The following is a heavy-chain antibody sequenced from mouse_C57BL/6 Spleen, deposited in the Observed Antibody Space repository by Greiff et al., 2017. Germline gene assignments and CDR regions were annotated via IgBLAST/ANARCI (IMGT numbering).Heavy chain of an antibody. CDR1: GYTFTDYY. D-gene: IGHD2-2*01. Sequence: EVQLQQSGPELVKPGASVKISCKASGYTFTDYYMNWVKQSHGKSLEWIGDINPNNGGTSYNQKFKGKATLTVDKSSSTAYMELRSLTSEDSAVYYCAIWLRDYWGQGTTLTVSS. CDR3: AIWLRDY. CDR2: INPNNGGT. J-gene: IGHJ2*01. V-gene: IGHV1-26*01.